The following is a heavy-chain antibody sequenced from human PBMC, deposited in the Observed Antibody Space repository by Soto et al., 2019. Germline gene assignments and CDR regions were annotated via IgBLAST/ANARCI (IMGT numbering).Heavy chain of an antibody. V-gene: IGHV3-13*01. D-gene: IGHD6-13*01. CDR2: IGPAGDT. CDR3: ATGGWGSSWYEGGSRIDY. Sequence: EVQLVESGGGLVQPGGSLRLSCAASGFTFSSYDMHWVRQPPGKGLEWVSAIGPAGDTYYPVSVQGRFTISRDNAKNSLYLQVNTLRAEDTAIYYCATGGWGSSWYEGGSRIDYWGQVTLVTVSS. CDR1: GFTFSSYD. J-gene: IGHJ4*02.